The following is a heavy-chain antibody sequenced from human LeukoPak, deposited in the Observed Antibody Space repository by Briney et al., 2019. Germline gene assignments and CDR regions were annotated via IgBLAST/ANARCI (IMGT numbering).Heavy chain of an antibody. CDR1: GGSFSGYY. CDR2: IIDSGGT. Sequence: SETLSLTCAVYGGSFSGYYWSWIRQPPGKGLEWIGEIIDSGGTNYNPSLKSRVTISVDTSKNQFSLKLSSVTAADTAVYYCARQIGSHIVVVTATAHDAFDIWGQGTMVTVSS. V-gene: IGHV4-34*12. CDR3: ARQIGSHIVVVTATAHDAFDI. D-gene: IGHD2-21*02. J-gene: IGHJ3*02.